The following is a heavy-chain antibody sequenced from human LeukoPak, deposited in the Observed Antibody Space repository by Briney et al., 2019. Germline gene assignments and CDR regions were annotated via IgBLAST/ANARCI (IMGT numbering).Heavy chain of an antibody. CDR2: ISSSGSTI. V-gene: IGHV3-48*03. Sequence: GGSLRLSCAASGFTFSSYEMNWVRQAPGKGLEWVSHISSSGSTIYYADSVKGRFAISRDNAKNSLYLQMNSLRAEDTAVYYCARDTKGGSYLVRAFDYWGQGTLVTVSS. D-gene: IGHD1-26*01. J-gene: IGHJ4*02. CDR1: GFTFSSYE. CDR3: ARDTKGGSYLVRAFDY.